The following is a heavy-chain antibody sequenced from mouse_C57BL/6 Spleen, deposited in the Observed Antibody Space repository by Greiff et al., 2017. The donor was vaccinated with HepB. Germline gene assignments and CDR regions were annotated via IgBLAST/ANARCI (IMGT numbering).Heavy chain of an antibody. J-gene: IGHJ4*01. V-gene: IGHV5-17*01. CDR3: ANGRAMDY. CDR2: ISSGSSTI. D-gene: IGHD1-1*02. Sequence: EVHLVESGGGLVKPGGSLKLSCAASGFTFSDYGKHWVRQAPEKGLEWVAYISSGSSTIYYADTVKGRFTISRDNAKNTLFLQMTSLRSEDTAMYYCANGRAMDYWGQGTSVTVSS. CDR1: GFTFSDYG.